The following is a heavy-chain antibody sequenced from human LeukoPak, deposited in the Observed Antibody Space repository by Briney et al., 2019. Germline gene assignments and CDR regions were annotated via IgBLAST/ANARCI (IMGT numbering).Heavy chain of an antibody. CDR2: IYYSGST. J-gene: IGHJ5*02. V-gene: IGHV4-59*12. D-gene: IGHD3-22*01. Sequence: PSETLSLTCTVSGGSISSYYWSWIRQPPGKGLECIGYIYYSGSTSYNPSLKSRVTISVDTSKNQFSLKLSSVTAADTAVYYCARGYYYDSSGHQAWGQGTLVTVSS. CDR3: ARGYYYDSSGHQA. CDR1: GGSISSYY.